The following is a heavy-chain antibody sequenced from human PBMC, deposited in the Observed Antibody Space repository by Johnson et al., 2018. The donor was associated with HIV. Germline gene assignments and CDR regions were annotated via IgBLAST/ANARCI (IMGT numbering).Heavy chain of an antibody. CDR3: ARASAATKGNAFDI. D-gene: IGHD1-26*01. CDR2: IKQDGSEK. Sequence: EVQLVESGGGLVQPGGSLRLSCAASGFTFSSYWMSWVRQAPGKGLEWVANIKQDGSEKYYVDSVKGRFTISRDNAKNSLYLQMNSLRAEDTALYYCARASAATKGNAFDIWGQGTMVTVSS. CDR1: GFTFSSYW. J-gene: IGHJ3*02. V-gene: IGHV3-7*03.